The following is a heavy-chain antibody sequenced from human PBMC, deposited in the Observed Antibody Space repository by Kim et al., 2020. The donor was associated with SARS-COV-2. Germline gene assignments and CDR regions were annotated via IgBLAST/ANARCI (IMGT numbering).Heavy chain of an antibody. CDR1: GFTFSSYW. CDR3: ARTRGQPPIYYYGMDV. CDR2: INSDGSST. J-gene: IGHJ6*02. V-gene: IGHV3-74*01. Sequence: GGSLRLSCAASGFTFSSYWMHWVRQAPGKGLVWVSRINSDGSSTSYADSVKGRFTISRDNAKNTLYLQMNSLRAEDTAVYYCARTRGQPPIYYYGMDVWGQGTTVTVSS. D-gene: IGHD3-10*01.